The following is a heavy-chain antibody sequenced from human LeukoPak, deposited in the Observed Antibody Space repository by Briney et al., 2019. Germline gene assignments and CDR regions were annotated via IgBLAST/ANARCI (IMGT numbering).Heavy chain of an antibody. CDR1: GFTFSSYG. D-gene: IGHD3-10*01. CDR2: ISYDGSNK. Sequence: PGGSLRLSCAASGFTFSSYGTHWVRQAPGKGLEWVAVISYDGSNKYYADSVKGRFTISRDNSKNTLYLQMNSLRAEDTAVYYCAKAPGYSDYYGMDVWGKGTTVTVSS. V-gene: IGHV3-30*18. J-gene: IGHJ6*04. CDR3: AKAPGYSDYYGMDV.